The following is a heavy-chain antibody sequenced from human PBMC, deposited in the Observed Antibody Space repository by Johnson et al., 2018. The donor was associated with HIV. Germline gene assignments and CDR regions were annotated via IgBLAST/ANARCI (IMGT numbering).Heavy chain of an antibody. CDR3: AISIPRPGWGDAFDI. CDR2: IYTGDST. Sequence: MLLAESGGGLIQPGGSLRLSCAASGFTVSASSMIWVRQAPGEGLKWVSLIYTGDSTSYADSVKGRFTISTDTSKNTLYLQMNALRAEDTAVYYCAISIPRPGWGDAFDIWGQGTMVTVSS. V-gene: IGHV3-53*01. CDR1: GFTVSASS. D-gene: IGHD3-16*01. J-gene: IGHJ3*02.